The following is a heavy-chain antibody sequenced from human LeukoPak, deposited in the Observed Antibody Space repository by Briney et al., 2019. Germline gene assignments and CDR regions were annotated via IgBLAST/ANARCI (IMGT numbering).Heavy chain of an antibody. CDR1: GYTFTGYY. Sequence: ASVKVSCKASGYTFTGYYMHWVRQAPGQGLEWMGWINPNSGGTNYAQKFQGRVTMTRDTSISTAYMELSRLRSDDTAVYYCARDGTMVRGVGGKRYYYYMDVWGKGTTVTISS. CDR3: ARDGTMVRGVGGKRYYYYMDV. CDR2: INPNSGGT. J-gene: IGHJ6*03. D-gene: IGHD3-10*01. V-gene: IGHV1-2*02.